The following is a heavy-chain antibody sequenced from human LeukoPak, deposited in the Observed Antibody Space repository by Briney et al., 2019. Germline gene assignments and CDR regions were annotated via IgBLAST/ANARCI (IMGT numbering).Heavy chain of an antibody. J-gene: IGHJ3*02. CDR2: IYYSGST. CDR1: GGSISSSSYY. CDR3: ASVVGGSGSYAFDI. D-gene: IGHD3-10*01. V-gene: IGHV4-39*07. Sequence: AETLSLTCTVSGGSISSSSYYWGWVRQPPGKGLEWIGSIYYSGSTCYNPSLKGRVTMAVDTAKNQFSLQLSSVTAADPAVYYCASVVGGSGSYAFDIWGQGTMVTVSS.